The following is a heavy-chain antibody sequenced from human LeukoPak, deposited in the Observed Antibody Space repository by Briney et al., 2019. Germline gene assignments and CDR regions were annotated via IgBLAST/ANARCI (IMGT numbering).Heavy chain of an antibody. J-gene: IGHJ5*02. CDR3: AREALAGWFDP. Sequence: SETLSLTCTVSGDSVGSSNYYWGWIRQPPGKGLEWIGSIYYSGSTYYNPSLKSRVTISVDTSKTQFSLKLISVTAADTAVYYCAREALAGWFDPWGQGTLVTVSS. CDR1: GDSVGSSNYY. D-gene: IGHD6-19*01. CDR2: IYYSGST. V-gene: IGHV4-39*02.